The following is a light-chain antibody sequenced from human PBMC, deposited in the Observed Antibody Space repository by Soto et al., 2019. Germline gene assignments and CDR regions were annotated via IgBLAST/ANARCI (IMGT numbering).Light chain of an antibody. V-gene: IGKV1-5*01. CDR1: QSISSW. CDR3: QQHEKLPGE. CDR2: DAS. J-gene: IGKJ4*02. Sequence: DIQMTQSPSTLSASVGDRVTITCRASQSISSWLAWYQQKPGEAPKLLIYDASALPRGVPSRFSGSGAETKFTSATGSQEPNDFPSQSMQQHEKLPGEFGGGTKVDIK.